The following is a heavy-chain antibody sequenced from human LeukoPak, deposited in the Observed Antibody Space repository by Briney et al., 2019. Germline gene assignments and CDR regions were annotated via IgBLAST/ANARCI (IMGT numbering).Heavy chain of an antibody. CDR3: ARSNKGGLFDY. CDR2: VYYSGTT. Sequence: SETLSLTCSVSGVSISSTSYYWGWIRQPPGKGLEWIGSVYYSGTTYYNPSLESRVTISVDTSKNQFSLRLTSVTSADTAMYYCARSNKGGLFDYWGQGTLVTVSS. V-gene: IGHV4-39*07. CDR1: GVSISSTSYY. J-gene: IGHJ4*02. D-gene: IGHD3-16*01.